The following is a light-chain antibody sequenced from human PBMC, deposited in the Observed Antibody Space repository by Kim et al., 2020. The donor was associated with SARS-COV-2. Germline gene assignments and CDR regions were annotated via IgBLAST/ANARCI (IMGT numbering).Light chain of an antibody. CDR2: DVS. J-gene: IGLJ3*02. CDR3: NSYASSTTGV. Sequence: QSALTQPASVSGSPGQSIAITCTGTSSDVGGYNFVSWYQQHPGKAPKLMIYDVSKRPSGVSHRFSGSKSGNTASLTISGLQAEDEADYYCNSYASSTTGVFGGGTQLTVL. CDR1: SSDVGGYNF. V-gene: IGLV2-14*01.